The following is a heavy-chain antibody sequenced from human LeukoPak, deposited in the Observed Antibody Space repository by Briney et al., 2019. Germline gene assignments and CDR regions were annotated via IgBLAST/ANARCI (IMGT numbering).Heavy chain of an antibody. CDR1: GYTFTSYG. D-gene: IGHD6-19*01. CDR3: ARVSLTVAGAFDY. V-gene: IGHV1-18*01. J-gene: IGHJ4*02. CDR2: ISAYNGNT. Sequence: GASVKISCKASGYTFTSYGISWVRQAPGQGLEWMGWISAYNGNTNYAQKLQGRVTMTPDTSTRTAYMDLRSLRSDDTAVYYCARVSLTVAGAFDYWGQGTLVTVSS.